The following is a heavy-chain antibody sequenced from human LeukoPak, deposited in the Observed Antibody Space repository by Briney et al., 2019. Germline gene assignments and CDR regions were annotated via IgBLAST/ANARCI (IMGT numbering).Heavy chain of an antibody. CDR3: ARGRENYYDSSGYYTWFDP. J-gene: IGHJ5*02. CDR1: GFTFSSGR. V-gene: IGHV3-48*01. Sequence: TGGSLRLSCVASGFTFSSGRMNWVRQGPGKGLEWLSYISSSSDTMYYADSVKGRFTISRDNAKNSLYLQMKSLRAEDTAVYYCARGRENYYDSSGYYTWFDPWGQGTLVTVSS. CDR2: ISSSSDTM. D-gene: IGHD3-22*01.